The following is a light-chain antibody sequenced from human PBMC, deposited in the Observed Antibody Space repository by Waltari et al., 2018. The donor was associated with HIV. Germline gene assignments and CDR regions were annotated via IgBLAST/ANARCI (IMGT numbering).Light chain of an antibody. CDR3: QQYGSSPYT. Sequence: EIVLTQSPGTLSLSPGETATVSCRARQSVTSTYLAWYHQKPGQAPRRLIYGASSRATGIPDRFRGSGSGTDFTLTIRRLEPEDFAVYYCQQYGSSPYTFGQGTKLEIK. V-gene: IGKV3-20*01. CDR2: GAS. J-gene: IGKJ2*01. CDR1: QSVTSTY.